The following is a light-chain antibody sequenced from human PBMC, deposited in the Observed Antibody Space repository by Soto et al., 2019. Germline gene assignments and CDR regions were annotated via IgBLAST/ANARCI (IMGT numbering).Light chain of an antibody. V-gene: IGKV1-39*01. Sequence: DLQMTQSPSSLSASVGDRVTITCRASQSISTYLNWYQQKPGKAPKLLILVASTLTSGVPSRFSGSGSGTDFTLTISSLQPEDFATYYCQQSYSNTQTFGQGTKGEIK. J-gene: IGKJ1*01. CDR2: VAS. CDR3: QQSYSNTQT. CDR1: QSISTY.